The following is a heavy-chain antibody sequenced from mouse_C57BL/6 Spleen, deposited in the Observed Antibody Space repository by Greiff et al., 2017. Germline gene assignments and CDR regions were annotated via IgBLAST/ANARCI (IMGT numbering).Heavy chain of an antibody. CDR3: TNWSYVNYDAMDY. Sequence: VQLQQSGAELVRPGASVTLSCKASGYTFTDYEMHWVKQTPVHGLEWIGAIDPETGGTAYNQKFKGKAILTADKSSSTAYMELRRLTSEDSAVYYCTNWSYVNYDAMDYWGQGTSVTVSS. CDR2: IDPETGGT. D-gene: IGHD2-1*01. J-gene: IGHJ4*01. V-gene: IGHV1-15*01. CDR1: GYTFTDYE.